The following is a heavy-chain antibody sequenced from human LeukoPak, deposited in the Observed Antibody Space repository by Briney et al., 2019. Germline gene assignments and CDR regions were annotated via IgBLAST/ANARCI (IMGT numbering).Heavy chain of an antibody. J-gene: IGHJ4*02. Sequence: PGGSLRLSCAAPGITFSSYAMSLVRQAPGKGLEWVSAISGSGGSTYYADSVKGRFTISRDNSKNTLYLQMNSLRAEDTAVYYCAKHQRSLSGWYFDYWGQGTLVTVSS. CDR1: GITFSSYA. CDR2: ISGSGGST. D-gene: IGHD6-19*01. CDR3: AKHQRSLSGWYFDY. V-gene: IGHV3-23*01.